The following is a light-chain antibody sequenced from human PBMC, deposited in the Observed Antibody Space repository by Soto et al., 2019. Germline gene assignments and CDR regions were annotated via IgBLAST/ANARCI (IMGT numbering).Light chain of an antibody. Sequence: ETVMTQSPATLSVSLGERATLSCRASQSVNSNLAWYQQKPGQAPNLLIYGASIRATGVPDRFSGSGSGTDFTLIISSLQPEDFAVYFCQQYKNWPPVTFGGGTKVEIK. CDR2: GAS. V-gene: IGKV3-15*01. CDR3: QQYKNWPPVT. CDR1: QSVNSN. J-gene: IGKJ4*01.